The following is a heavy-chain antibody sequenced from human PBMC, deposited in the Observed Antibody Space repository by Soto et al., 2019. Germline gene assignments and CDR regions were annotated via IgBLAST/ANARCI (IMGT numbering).Heavy chain of an antibody. CDR3: ARSGGDYGDYDYPGY. J-gene: IGHJ4*02. V-gene: IGHV3-33*01. Sequence: QVQLVESGGGVVQPGRSLRLSCAASGFTFSSYGMHWVRQAPGKGLEWVAVIWYDGSNKYYADSVKGRFTISRDNSKNTLYLQMNRLRAEDTAVYYCARSGGDYGDYDYPGYWGQGTLVTVSS. CDR1: GFTFSSYG. CDR2: IWYDGSNK. D-gene: IGHD4-17*01.